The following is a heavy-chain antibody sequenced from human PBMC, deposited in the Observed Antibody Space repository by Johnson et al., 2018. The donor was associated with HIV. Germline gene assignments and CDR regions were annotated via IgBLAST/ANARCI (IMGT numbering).Heavy chain of an antibody. V-gene: IGHV3-30*14. J-gene: IGHJ3*02. CDR3: ARVRLPDAFDI. CDR2: ISYDGSNK. CDR1: GFTFSSYA. Sequence: QVQLVESGGGVVQPGRSLRLSCAASGFTFSSYAIHWVRQAPGKGLEWVAIISYDGSNKYYADSVKGRFTISRDNSKNSLYLQMNSLRAGDTAVYYCARVRLPDAFDIWGQGTMVTVSS.